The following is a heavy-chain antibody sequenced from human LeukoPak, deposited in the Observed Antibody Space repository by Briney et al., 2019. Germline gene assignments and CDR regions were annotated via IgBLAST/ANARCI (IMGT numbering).Heavy chain of an antibody. Sequence: GASVKASFKASGYTFTSYGISWVRQAPGQRLEWMGWINAGNGNTKYSQEFQGRVTITRDTSASTAYMELSSLRSEDMAVYYCARGGGNYYDSSGYGNWLDPWGQGTLVTVSS. D-gene: IGHD3-22*01. V-gene: IGHV1-3*03. CDR3: ARGGGNYYDSSGYGNWLDP. J-gene: IGHJ5*02. CDR1: GYTFTSYG. CDR2: INAGNGNT.